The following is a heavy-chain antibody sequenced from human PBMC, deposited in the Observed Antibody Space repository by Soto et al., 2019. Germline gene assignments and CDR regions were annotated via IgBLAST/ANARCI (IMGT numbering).Heavy chain of an antibody. CDR3: ARHRGSSSSIDI. V-gene: IGHV4-59*08. CDR2: IYFTGTT. Sequence: PSETLSLTCTVSGGSISTYYWSWIRPPPGKGLEWIGYIYFTGTTNYNPSLKSRVTISLDTSRYQFSLKLSSVTAADTAVYYCARHRGSSSSIDIWGQGTMVTVPS. D-gene: IGHD6-6*01. CDR1: GGSISTYY. J-gene: IGHJ3*02.